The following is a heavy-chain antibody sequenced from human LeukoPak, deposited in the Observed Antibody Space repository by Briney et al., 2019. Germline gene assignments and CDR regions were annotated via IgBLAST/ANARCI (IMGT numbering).Heavy chain of an antibody. CDR1: GGTFSSYA. D-gene: IGHD5-18*01. J-gene: IGHJ4*02. CDR3: ARDPSGYSYGYPRWGYFDY. Sequence: GASVKVSCKASGGTFSSYAISWVRQAPEQGLEWMGGIIPIFGTANYAQKFQGRVTITADESTSTAYMELSSLRSEDTAVYYCARDPSGYSYGYPRWGYFDYWGQGTLVTVSS. V-gene: IGHV1-69*13. CDR2: IIPIFGTA.